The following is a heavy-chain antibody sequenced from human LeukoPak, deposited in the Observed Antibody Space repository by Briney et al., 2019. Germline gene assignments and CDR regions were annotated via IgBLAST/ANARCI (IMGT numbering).Heavy chain of an antibody. V-gene: IGHV3-23*01. J-gene: IGHJ1*01. D-gene: IGHD3-22*01. CDR2: ISGSGGST. CDR3: ARALGDSSGYYRYFQH. CDR1: GFTFSSYA. Sequence: GGSLRLSCAASGFTFSSYAMSWVRQAPGKGLEWVSAISGSGGSTYYADSVKGRFTISRDNSKNTLYLQMNSLRAEDTAVYYCARALGDSSGYYRYFQHWGQGTLVTVSS.